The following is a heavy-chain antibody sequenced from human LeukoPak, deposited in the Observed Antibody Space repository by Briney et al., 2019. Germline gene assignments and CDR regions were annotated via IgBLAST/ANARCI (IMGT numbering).Heavy chain of an antibody. Sequence: SETLSLTCAVYGGSFSGYYWSWIRQPPGKGLEWIGEINHSGSTNYNPSLKSRVTISVDTSKNQFSLKLSSVTAADTAVYYCARVGTTETDYGMDVWGQGTTVTVSS. J-gene: IGHJ6*02. CDR3: ARVGTTETDYGMDV. CDR1: GGSFSGYY. CDR2: INHSGST. V-gene: IGHV4-34*01. D-gene: IGHD4-11*01.